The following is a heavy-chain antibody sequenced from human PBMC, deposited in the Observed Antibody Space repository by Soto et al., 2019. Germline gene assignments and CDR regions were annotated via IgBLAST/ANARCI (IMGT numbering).Heavy chain of an antibody. CDR1: GFTFSSYA. D-gene: IGHD1-26*01. CDR2: ISYDGSNK. V-gene: IGHV3-30-3*01. Sequence: QVQLVESGGGVVQPGRSLRLSCAASGFTFSSYAMHWVRQAPGKGLEWVAVISYDGSNKYYADSVKGRFTISRDNSKNTLYLRMNSLRAEDTAVYYCARDKGVGPYWGQGTLVTVSS. J-gene: IGHJ4*02. CDR3: ARDKGVGPY.